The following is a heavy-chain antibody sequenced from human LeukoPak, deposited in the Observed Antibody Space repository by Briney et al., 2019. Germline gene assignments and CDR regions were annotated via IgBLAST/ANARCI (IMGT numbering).Heavy chain of an antibody. CDR1: GGSISSYY. Sequence: SETLSLTCTVSGGSISSYYWSWIRQPAGKGLEWIGRIYTSGSTNYNPSRKSPVTMSVDTTKNHFSLNRLSFTAAATAVYYCASDDSSGYDNWGQGTLVTVSS. CDR3: ASDDSSGYDN. J-gene: IGHJ4*02. V-gene: IGHV4-4*07. CDR2: IYTSGST. D-gene: IGHD3-22*01.